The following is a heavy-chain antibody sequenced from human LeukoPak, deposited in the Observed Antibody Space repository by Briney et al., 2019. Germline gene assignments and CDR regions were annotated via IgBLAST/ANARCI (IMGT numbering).Heavy chain of an antibody. Sequence: SETLSLTCTVSGGSISSSSYYWGWIRQPPGKGLEWIGSIYYSGSTYYNPSLKSRVTISVDTSKNQFSLKLSSVTAADTAVYYCAREESGTYYDILTGYRYFDYWGQGTLVTVSS. V-gene: IGHV4-39*07. CDR3: AREESGTYYDILTGYRYFDY. CDR2: IYYSGST. D-gene: IGHD3-9*01. CDR1: GGSISSSSYY. J-gene: IGHJ4*02.